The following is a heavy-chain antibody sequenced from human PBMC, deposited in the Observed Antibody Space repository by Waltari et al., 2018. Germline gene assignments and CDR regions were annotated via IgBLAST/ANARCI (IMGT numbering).Heavy chain of an antibody. D-gene: IGHD6-13*01. J-gene: IGHJ3*02. CDR2: MNPSSGNT. Sequence: QVQLVQSGAEVKKPGASVKVSCKASGYTFTSYDINWVRQATGQGLEWMGWMNPSSGNTGYAQKFQGRVTITRNTSISTAYMELSSLRSEDTAVYYCARAQDSSSWYGQSAFDIWGQGTMVTVSS. CDR1: GYTFTSYD. V-gene: IGHV1-8*03. CDR3: ARAQDSSSWYGQSAFDI.